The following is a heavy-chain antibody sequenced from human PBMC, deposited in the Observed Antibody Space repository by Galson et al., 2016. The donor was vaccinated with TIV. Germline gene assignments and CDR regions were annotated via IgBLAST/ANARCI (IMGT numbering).Heavy chain of an antibody. D-gene: IGHD3-22*01. J-gene: IGHJ6*02. CDR3: TKVPSSGFSYYYGLDV. CDR1: GFTFSSFA. V-gene: IGHV3-23*01. Sequence: SLRLSCAASGFTFSSFAVSWVRQAPGKGLEWVSGISAGGGRTNYADSVKGRLAISRDNSKNTLFLQMNSLRAEDTAVYYCTKVPSSGFSYYYGLDVWGQGTTVTVSS. CDR2: ISAGGGRT.